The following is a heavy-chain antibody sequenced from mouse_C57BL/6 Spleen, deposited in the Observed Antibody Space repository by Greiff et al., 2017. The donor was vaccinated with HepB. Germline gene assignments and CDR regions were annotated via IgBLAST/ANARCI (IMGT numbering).Heavy chain of an antibody. V-gene: IGHV5-16*01. CDR1: GFTFSDYY. D-gene: IGHD1-2*01. Sequence: EVKLVESEGGLVQPGSSMKLSCTASGFTFSDYYMAWVRQVPEKGLEWVANINYDGSSTYYLDSLKSRFIISRDNAKNMLYLQMSSLKSEDTATYYCARELRQYFDVWGTGTTVTVSS. CDR2: INYDGSST. J-gene: IGHJ1*03. CDR3: ARELRQYFDV.